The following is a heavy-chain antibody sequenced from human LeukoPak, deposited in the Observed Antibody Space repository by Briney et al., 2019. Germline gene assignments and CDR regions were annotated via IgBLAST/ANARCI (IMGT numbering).Heavy chain of an antibody. Sequence: ASVKVSCKASGYTFTVYYMHWVRQAPGQGLEWMGWINPNSGGTNFAQKFQGRVTLTRDTSINTAYMELSSLRSDDTAVYDCARAKLDDCGGVCDQYFQHWGQGTLVTVSS. CDR1: GYTFTVYY. D-gene: IGHD2-21*02. V-gene: IGHV1-2*02. J-gene: IGHJ1*01. CDR2: INPNSGGT. CDR3: ARAKLDDCGGVCDQYFQH.